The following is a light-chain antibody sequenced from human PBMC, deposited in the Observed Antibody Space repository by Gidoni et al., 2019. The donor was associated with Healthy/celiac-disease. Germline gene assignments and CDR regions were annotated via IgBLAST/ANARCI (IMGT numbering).Light chain of an antibody. Sequence: QSALTPPASASGSPGQSITISCTGTSSDVGGYNYVSWYQQHPGKAPKLMIYDVSNRPSGVSNRFSGSKSGNTASLTISGLQAEDEADYYCSSYTSSSTPWVFGGGTKLTVL. J-gene: IGLJ3*02. V-gene: IGLV2-14*03. CDR1: SSDVGGYNY. CDR3: SSYTSSSTPWV. CDR2: DVS.